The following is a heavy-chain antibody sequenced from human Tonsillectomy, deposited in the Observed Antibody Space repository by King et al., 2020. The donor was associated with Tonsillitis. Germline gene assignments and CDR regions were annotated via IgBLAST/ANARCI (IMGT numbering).Heavy chain of an antibody. Sequence: VQLVESGGGLVQPGGSLRLSCAASGFSFSDYWMTWVRQAPGKGLEWLANIKGDGSDKHYVDSVKGRFTISRDNAKNSLYLQMNSLRVEDTAVYYCARWMTAVSYAGFDLWGQGTMVTVSS. D-gene: IGHD6-25*01. V-gene: IGHV3-7*01. CDR3: ARWMTAVSYAGFDL. CDR1: GFSFSDYW. J-gene: IGHJ3*01. CDR2: IKGDGSDK.